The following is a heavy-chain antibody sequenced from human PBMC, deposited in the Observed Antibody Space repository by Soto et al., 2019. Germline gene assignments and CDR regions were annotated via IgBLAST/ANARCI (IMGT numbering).Heavy chain of an antibody. Sequence: QVQLVESGGGVVQPGRSLRLSCAASGFTFSSYGMHWVRQAPGKGLEWVAVIWYDGSNKYYADSVKGRFTISRDNSKNTLYLQMNSLRAEDTAVYYCARDGTYGSGSYYNAWKHPRVYGMDVWGQGTTVTVSS. CDR1: GFTFSSYG. CDR2: IWYDGSNK. CDR3: ARDGTYGSGSYYNAWKHPRVYGMDV. V-gene: IGHV3-33*01. D-gene: IGHD3-10*01. J-gene: IGHJ6*02.